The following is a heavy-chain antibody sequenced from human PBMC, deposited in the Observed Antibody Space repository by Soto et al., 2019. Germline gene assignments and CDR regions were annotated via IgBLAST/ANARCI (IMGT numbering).Heavy chain of an antibody. D-gene: IGHD5-12*01. J-gene: IGHJ4*02. CDR1: GFTFSSYA. CDR2: ISGSGSYT. Sequence: LRLSCAASGFTFSSYAMSWVRQAPGKGLEWVSAISGSGSYTFYAASVKGRFTISRDNSKNMVYLELNSLRAEDTAVYYCAKRSGGYSEFDYWGQGTLVTVSS. CDR3: AKRSGGYSEFDY. V-gene: IGHV3-23*01.